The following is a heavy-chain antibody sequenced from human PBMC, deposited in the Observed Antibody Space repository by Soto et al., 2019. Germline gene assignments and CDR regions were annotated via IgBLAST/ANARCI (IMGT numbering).Heavy chain of an antibody. CDR3: ASGYYLRFDP. D-gene: IGHD3-9*01. V-gene: IGHV4-38-2*01. CDR2: LYHSGST. J-gene: IGHJ5*02. CDR1: GYPISSGYY. Sequence: PSETLSLTCAVSGYPISSGYYWGWIRQSPGKGLEWIGSLYHSGSTYYNPSLKSRVTISVDTSKNQFPLKLSSVTAADTAVYYCASGYYLRFDPWGQGTLVTVSS.